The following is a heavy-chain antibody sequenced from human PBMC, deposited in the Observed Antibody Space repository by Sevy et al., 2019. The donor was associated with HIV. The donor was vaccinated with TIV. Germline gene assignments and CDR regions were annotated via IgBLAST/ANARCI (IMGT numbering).Heavy chain of an antibody. V-gene: IGHV3-30*10. Sequence: GGSLRLSCAASGFIFNDYAMHWVRQAPGKGLEWVVVISDDGNIKYYTDSVEGRFTISRDNSKDTLYLQMNSLRAVDTAIYYCAREGAPYRNIRYCSGDNCYYNWFDPWGQGTLVTVSS. CDR2: ISDDGNIK. J-gene: IGHJ5*02. D-gene: IGHD2-15*01. CDR3: AREGAPYRNIRYCSGDNCYYNWFDP. CDR1: GFIFNDYA.